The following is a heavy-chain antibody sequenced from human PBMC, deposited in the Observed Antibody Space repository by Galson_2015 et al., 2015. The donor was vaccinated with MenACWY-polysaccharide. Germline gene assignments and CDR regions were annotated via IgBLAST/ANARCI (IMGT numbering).Heavy chain of an antibody. CDR2: IRYDGRDK. Sequence: SLRLSCAASGFTFSNYWMQWVRQAPGKGLKWVAFIRYDGRDKYYADSVKGRFTLSRDNSKNTLYLQMDSLRAEDTAVYYCAKDRTAAASDGDYWGQGTLVTVSS. D-gene: IGHD6-13*01. CDR3: AKDRTAAASDGDY. CDR1: GFTFSNYW. J-gene: IGHJ4*02. V-gene: IGHV3-30*02.